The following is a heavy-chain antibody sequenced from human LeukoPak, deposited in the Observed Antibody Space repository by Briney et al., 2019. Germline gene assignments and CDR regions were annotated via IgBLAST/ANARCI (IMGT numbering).Heavy chain of an antibody. Sequence: ASVKVSCKASGYTFTSYNMHWVRQAPGQGLEWMGIINPSGGSTSYAQKFQGRVTMTRDTSTSTVYMELSSLRSEDTAVYYCARDGIAAAPTYYFDYWGQGTLVTVSS. J-gene: IGHJ4*02. CDR2: INPSGGST. CDR3: ARDGIAAAPTYYFDY. CDR1: GYTFTSYN. D-gene: IGHD6-13*01. V-gene: IGHV1-46*01.